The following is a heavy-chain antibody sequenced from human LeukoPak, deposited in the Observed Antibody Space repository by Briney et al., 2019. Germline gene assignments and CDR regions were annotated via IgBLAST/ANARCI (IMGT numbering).Heavy chain of an antibody. J-gene: IGHJ4*02. V-gene: IGHV4-39*01. CDR2: FHYGGST. D-gene: IGHD6-19*01. CDR1: GGSIVSRSHH. CDR3: ARGRRIAVAGPRFSVFDY. Sequence: SETLSLTCTVSGGSIVSRSHHWGWIRQSPGKGLEWIGSFHYGGSTYRKPSLMSRATISVDASKNQFSLRLSSVTAADTAVYYCARGRRIAVAGPRFSVFDYWGQGTLVTVSS.